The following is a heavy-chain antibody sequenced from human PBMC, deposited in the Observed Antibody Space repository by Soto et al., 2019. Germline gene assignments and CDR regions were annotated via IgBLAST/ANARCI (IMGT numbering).Heavy chain of an antibody. CDR1: GGSISSGGYY. J-gene: IGHJ4*02. Sequence: QVQLQESGPGLVKPSQTLSLTCTVSGGSISSGGYYWSWIRQHPGKGLEWIGYIYYSGSTYYNPSLKSRITISVDTSKNQFSLKLSSLTAADTAVYYCAREGGIVGATAADYWGQGTLVTVSS. D-gene: IGHD1-26*01. CDR2: IYYSGST. CDR3: AREGGIVGATAADY. V-gene: IGHV4-31*03.